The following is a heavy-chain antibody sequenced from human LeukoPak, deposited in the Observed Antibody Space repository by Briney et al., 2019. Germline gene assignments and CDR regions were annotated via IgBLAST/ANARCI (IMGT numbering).Heavy chain of an antibody. CDR3: ARAINGSDPDY. CDR1: GYTFTGYY. D-gene: IGHD5-12*01. J-gene: IGHJ4*02. CDR2: INPNSGST. Sequence: ASVKVSCKASGYTFTGYYMHGVRQAPGQGLEWMVWINPNSGSTNYAQKFQGRVTMTRDTSISTAYMELGRLRSDDTAVYYCARAINGSDPDYWGQGTLVTVSS. V-gene: IGHV1-2*02.